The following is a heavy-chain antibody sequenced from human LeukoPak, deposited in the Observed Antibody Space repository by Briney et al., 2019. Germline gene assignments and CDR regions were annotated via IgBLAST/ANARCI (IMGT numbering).Heavy chain of an antibody. V-gene: IGHV3-23*01. D-gene: IGHD6-6*01. Sequence: PGGSLRLSCAASGFSFSSYAMSWVRQAPGKGLDWVSGISGSADSTYYADSVKGRFTISRDSSKNTLYLQMNSLRAEDTAVYYCARVAYSSSPSNCDYWGQGTLVTVSS. CDR1: GFSFSSYA. J-gene: IGHJ4*02. CDR3: ARVAYSSSPSNCDY. CDR2: ISGSADST.